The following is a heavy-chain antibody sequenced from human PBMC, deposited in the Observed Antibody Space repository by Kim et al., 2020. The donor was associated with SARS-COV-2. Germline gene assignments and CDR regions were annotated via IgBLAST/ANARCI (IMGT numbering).Heavy chain of an antibody. Sequence: YDPALKRRVTISVNMSKNQFSLKLNCVTAAETAVYYCANVGYRRLGGMDVWGQGTTVTVSS. J-gene: IGHJ6*02. CDR3: ANVGYRRLGGMDV. V-gene: IGHV4-59*01. D-gene: IGHD1-1*01.